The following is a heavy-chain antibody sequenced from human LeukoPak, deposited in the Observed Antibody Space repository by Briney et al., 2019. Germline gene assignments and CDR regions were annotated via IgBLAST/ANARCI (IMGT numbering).Heavy chain of an antibody. Sequence: TGGSLRLSCAASGFTFSSYAMNWVRQAPGKGREWVSSISLTSNDIYYAASVRGRFIISRDNAKNLLSLQMNSLRAEDTALYYCARGDTSLQRNDALDIWGQGTMVSVSS. V-gene: IGHV3-21*01. CDR2: ISLTSNDI. D-gene: IGHD2/OR15-2a*01. CDR3: ARGDTSLQRNDALDI. CDR1: GFTFSSYA. J-gene: IGHJ3*02.